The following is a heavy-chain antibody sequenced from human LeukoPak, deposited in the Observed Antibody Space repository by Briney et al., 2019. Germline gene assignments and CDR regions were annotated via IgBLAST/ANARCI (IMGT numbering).Heavy chain of an antibody. CDR1: GGSISRYY. V-gene: IGHV4-59*01. D-gene: IGHD3-10*01. CDR3: ARSRYYGSGSYSDY. CDR2: IYYSGST. Sequence: SETLSLTCTVSGGSISRYYWSWIRHPPGKGLEWLGYIYYSGSTNYNPSLKSRVTISVDTSKNQFSLKLSSVTAADTAVYYCARSRYYGSGSYSDYWGQGTLVTASS. J-gene: IGHJ4*02.